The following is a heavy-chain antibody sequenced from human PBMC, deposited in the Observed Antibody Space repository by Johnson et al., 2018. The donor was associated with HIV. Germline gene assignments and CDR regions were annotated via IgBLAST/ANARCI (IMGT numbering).Heavy chain of an antibody. Sequence: QLVESGGGLAKPAWSPRLSCAASQFIFSRYHMKWVRQPPGNGLELVGQVKPNRGNTYLIDSGKDRFNTSRDNAKNTLHLQMNSLRAGDTAVYYCARVWEGAFDIWGQGTMVTVSS. V-gene: IGHV3-25*03. CDR3: ARVWEGAFDI. CDR2: VKPNRGNT. J-gene: IGHJ3*02. CDR1: QFIFSRYH. D-gene: IGHD1-26*01.